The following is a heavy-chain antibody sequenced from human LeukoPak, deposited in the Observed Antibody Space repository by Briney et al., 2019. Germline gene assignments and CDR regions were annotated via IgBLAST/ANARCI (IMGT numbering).Heavy chain of an antibody. CDR1: GGSISSGDYY. Sequence: PSETLSLTCTVSGGSISSGDYYWSWIRQPPGKGLEWIGYIYYSGSTYYNPSLKSRVTISVDTSKNQFSLKLSSVTAADTAVYYCARHSYSYGFPPLGYWGQGTLVTVSS. CDR3: ARHSYSYGFPPLGY. CDR2: IYYSGST. D-gene: IGHD5-18*01. V-gene: IGHV4-30-4*08. J-gene: IGHJ4*02.